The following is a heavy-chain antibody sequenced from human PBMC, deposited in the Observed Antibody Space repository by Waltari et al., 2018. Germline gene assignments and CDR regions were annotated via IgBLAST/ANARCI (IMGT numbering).Heavy chain of an antibody. V-gene: IGHV4-59*12. D-gene: IGHD3-10*01. Sequence: QVQLQESGPGLVKPSETLSLTCTVSGGSISSYYWSWIRQPPGKGLEWIGYIYYSGSTNYTPSLKSRVTISVDTSKNQFSLKLSSVTAADTAVYYCAREGEYYYGSGSYSKWFDPWGQGTLVTVSS. CDR1: GGSISSYY. CDR2: IYYSGST. J-gene: IGHJ5*02. CDR3: AREGEYYYGSGSYSKWFDP.